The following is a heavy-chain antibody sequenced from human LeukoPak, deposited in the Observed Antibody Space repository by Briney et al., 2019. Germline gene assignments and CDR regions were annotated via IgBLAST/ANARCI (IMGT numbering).Heavy chain of an antibody. D-gene: IGHD3-10*01. CDR3: ARSPRGVSYFDC. J-gene: IGHJ4*02. V-gene: IGHV3-66*01. Sequence: GGSLRLSCAPSGFTVSSYYMSWVRQAPGKGLEWVSVIYSGGSIYYTDPVKGRFTTSRDDSKNTLYLQMNSLRAEDTAVYYCARSPRGVSYFDCWGQGTLVTVSS. CDR2: IYSGGSI. CDR1: GFTVSSYY.